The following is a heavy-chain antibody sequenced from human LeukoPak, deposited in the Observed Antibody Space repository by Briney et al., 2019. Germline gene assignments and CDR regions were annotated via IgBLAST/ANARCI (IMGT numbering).Heavy chain of an antibody. CDR2: IKQDGSET. CDR3: ARDGEMPTIYFDY. Sequence: PGGSLRLSCAVSGFTFSGHWMSWVRQAPGKGLEWVANIKQDGSETYYVDSVKGRFTISRDNAKNSLFLQMNSLRAEDTAVYYCARDGEMPTIYFDYWGQGTLVTVSS. V-gene: IGHV3-7*01. CDR1: GFTFSGHW. J-gene: IGHJ4*02. D-gene: IGHD5-24*01.